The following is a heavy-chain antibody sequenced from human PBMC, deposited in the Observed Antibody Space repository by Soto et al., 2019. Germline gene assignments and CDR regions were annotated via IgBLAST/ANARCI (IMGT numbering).Heavy chain of an antibody. CDR3: ARDDTGHMDV. CDR1: GITFSSYA. Sequence: GGSLRLSCAASGITFSSYAMHWVRQAPGKGLEWVAVISYDGSNKYYADSVKGRFTISRDNSKNTLYLQMNSLRAEDTAVYYCARDDTGHMDVWGQGTTVTVSS. CDR2: ISYDGSNK. V-gene: IGHV3-30-3*01. J-gene: IGHJ6*02.